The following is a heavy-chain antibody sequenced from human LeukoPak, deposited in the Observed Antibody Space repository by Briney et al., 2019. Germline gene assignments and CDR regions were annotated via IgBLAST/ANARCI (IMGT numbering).Heavy chain of an antibody. CDR2: IYYSGST. Sequence: PSETLSLTCTVSGYSISTSYYWGWIRQPPGKGLEWIGSIYYSGSTYYNPSLKSRVTISVDTSKNQFSLKLSSVTAADTAVYYCAKLYCSGGSCSDYWGQGTLVTVSS. D-gene: IGHD2-15*01. V-gene: IGHV4-38-2*02. CDR3: AKLYCSGGSCSDY. CDR1: GYSISTSYY. J-gene: IGHJ4*02.